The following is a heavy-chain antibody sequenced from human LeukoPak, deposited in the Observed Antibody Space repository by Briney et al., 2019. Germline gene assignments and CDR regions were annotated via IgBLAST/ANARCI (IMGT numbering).Heavy chain of an antibody. CDR3: AKASWCSGGSCYHLDY. J-gene: IGHJ4*02. D-gene: IGHD2-15*01. CDR2: ISWNSGSI. CDR1: GFTFDDYA. Sequence: GGSLRLSCAASGFTFDDYAMHWVRQAPGKGLEWVSGISWNSGSIGYADSVKGRFTISRDNAKNSLYLQMNSLRAEDTALYYCAKASWCSGGSCYHLDYWGQGTLVTVSS. V-gene: IGHV3-9*01.